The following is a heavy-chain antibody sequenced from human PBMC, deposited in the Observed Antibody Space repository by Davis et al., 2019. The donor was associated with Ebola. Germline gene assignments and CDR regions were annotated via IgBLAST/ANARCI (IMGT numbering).Heavy chain of an antibody. V-gene: IGHV3-7*01. D-gene: IGHD4-17*01. Sequence: GESLKISCPASGFTFSNYWMTWVRQAPGEALEWVGQIKEDGSQKYHVDSVKGRFTISRDNAKNTLYLQMNSLRADDTGVYYCARVAYGDSWRWFDPWGQGTLVTVSS. CDR2: IKEDGSQK. CDR3: ARVAYGDSWRWFDP. CDR1: GFTFSNYW. J-gene: IGHJ5*02.